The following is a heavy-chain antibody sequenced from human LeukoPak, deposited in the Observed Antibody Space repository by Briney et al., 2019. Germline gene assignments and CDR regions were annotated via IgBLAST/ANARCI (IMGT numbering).Heavy chain of an antibody. D-gene: IGHD6-19*01. J-gene: IGHJ4*02. CDR1: GFSFGSYA. V-gene: IGHV3-30*04. Sequence: PGGSLRLSCAASGFSFGSYAMHWVRQAPGKGLEWVAVISNDGNIQYYVDSVKGRFTISRDNSKNTLYLQMNSLRAEDTAVYYCAKGSGWYKGYFDYWGQGTLVTVSS. CDR2: ISNDGNIQ. CDR3: AKGSGWYKGYFDY.